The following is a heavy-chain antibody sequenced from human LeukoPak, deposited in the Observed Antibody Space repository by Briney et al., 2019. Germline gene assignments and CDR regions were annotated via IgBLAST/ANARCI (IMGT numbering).Heavy chain of an antibody. CDR3: ARGRVYYDSSGYYFDY. D-gene: IGHD3-22*01. J-gene: IGHJ4*02. V-gene: IGHV4-34*01. CDR2: INQSGDT. CDR1: GGSFSDYD. Sequence: SETLSLTCAVYGGSFSDYDWSWIRQPPGKGLEWIGEINQSGDTNCDPSLKSRVSMSIDTSKNQFSLKLSSVTAAATAVYYCARGRVYYDSSGYYFDYWGQGTLVTVSS.